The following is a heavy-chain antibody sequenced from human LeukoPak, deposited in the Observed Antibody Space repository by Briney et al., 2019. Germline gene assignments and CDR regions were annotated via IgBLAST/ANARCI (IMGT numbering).Heavy chain of an antibody. CDR3: ARHVTYYYGSGNAFDI. CDR2: IYPGDSDT. CDR1: GYSFTSYW. D-gene: IGHD3-10*01. V-gene: IGHV5-51*01. J-gene: IGHJ3*02. Sequence: GESLKISCKGSGYSFTSYWLGWVRQMPGKGLEWMGIIYPGDSDTRYSPSFQGQVTISADKSISTAYLQWSSLKASDTAMYYCARHVTYYYGSGNAFDIWGQGTMVTVSS.